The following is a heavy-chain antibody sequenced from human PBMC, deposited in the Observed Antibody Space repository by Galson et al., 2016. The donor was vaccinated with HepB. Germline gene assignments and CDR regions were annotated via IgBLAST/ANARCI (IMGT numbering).Heavy chain of an antibody. CDR1: GFTFGDYT. Sequence: SLRLSCAASGFTFGDYTLSWVRQAPGRGLEWVSSVGSCPSGTCYADSVTGRFTISRDFSKNTVYLQINSLRAEDTAVYHCAGYCRGGSCSGQGSFDYWSQGTLVTVSS. D-gene: IGHD2-15*01. V-gene: IGHV3-23*01. J-gene: IGHJ4*02. CDR2: VGSCPSGT. CDR3: AGYCRGGSCSGQGSFDY.